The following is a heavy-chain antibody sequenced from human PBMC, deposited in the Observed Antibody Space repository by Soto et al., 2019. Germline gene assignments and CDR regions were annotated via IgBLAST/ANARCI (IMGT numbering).Heavy chain of an antibody. CDR3: ARLPLWFGELPYFDY. CDR1: GFTFSSYW. CDR2: IKQDGSEK. D-gene: IGHD3-10*01. Sequence: GGSLRLSCAASGFTFSSYWMSLVRQAPGKGLEWVANIKQDGSEKYYVDSVKGRFTISRDNAKNSLYLQMNSLRAEDTAVYYCARLPLWFGELPYFDYWGQGTLVTSPQ. J-gene: IGHJ4*02. V-gene: IGHV3-7*01.